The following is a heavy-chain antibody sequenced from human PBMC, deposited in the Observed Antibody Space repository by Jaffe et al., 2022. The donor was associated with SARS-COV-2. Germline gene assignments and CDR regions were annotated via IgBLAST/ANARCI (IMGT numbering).Heavy chain of an antibody. CDR3: ARGPNNYYYYGMDV. V-gene: IGHV3-33*01. J-gene: IGHJ6*02. CDR2: IWYDGSNK. Sequence: QVQLVESGGGVVQPGRSLRLSCAASGFTFSSYGMHWVRQAPGKGLEWVAVIWYDGSNKYYADSVKGRFTISRDNSKNTLYLQMNSLRAEDTAVYYCARGPNNYYYYGMDVWGQGTTVTVSS. CDR1: GFTFSSYG.